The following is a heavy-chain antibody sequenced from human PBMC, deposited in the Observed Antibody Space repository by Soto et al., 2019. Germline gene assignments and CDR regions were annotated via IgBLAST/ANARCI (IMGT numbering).Heavy chain of an antibody. J-gene: IGHJ3*02. V-gene: IGHV1-18*01. CDR1: GYTFTSYG. D-gene: IGHD6-19*01. Sequence: ASVKVSCKASGYTFTSYGISWVRQAPGQGLEWMGWISAYNGNTNYAQKLQGRVNMTTDTYTSKAYMELRSLRSDDTAVYYCARDPRIAVAGTSGAFDIWGQGTMVTVSS. CDR2: ISAYNGNT. CDR3: ARDPRIAVAGTSGAFDI.